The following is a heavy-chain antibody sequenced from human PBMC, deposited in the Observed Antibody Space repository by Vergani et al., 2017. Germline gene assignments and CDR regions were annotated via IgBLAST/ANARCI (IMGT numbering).Heavy chain of an antibody. V-gene: IGHV4-59*08. CDR2: IYYSGST. CDR1: GGSISSYY. D-gene: IGHD5-24*01. CDR3: ARTTRDGYNFDY. J-gene: IGHJ4*02. Sequence: QVQLQESGPGLVKPSETLSLTRTVSGGSISSYYWSWIRQPPGKGLEWIGYIYYSGSTNYNPSLKSRVTISVDTSKNQFSLKLSSVTAADTAVYYCARTTRDGYNFDYWGQGTLVTVSS.